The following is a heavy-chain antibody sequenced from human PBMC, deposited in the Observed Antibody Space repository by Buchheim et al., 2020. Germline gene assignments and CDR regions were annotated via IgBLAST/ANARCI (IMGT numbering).Heavy chain of an antibody. V-gene: IGHV1-46*01. J-gene: IGHJ4*02. CDR1: GYTFTSYY. CDR3: ARAIAVAGTGPRRFDY. CDR2: INPSGGST. Sequence: QVQLVQSGAEVKKPGASVKVSCKASGYTFTSYYMHWVRQAPGQGLEWMGIINPSGGSTSYAQKFQGRVTMTRDTSKSTGYMELSSLRSEDTAVYYCARAIAVAGTGPRRFDYWGQGTL. D-gene: IGHD6-19*01.